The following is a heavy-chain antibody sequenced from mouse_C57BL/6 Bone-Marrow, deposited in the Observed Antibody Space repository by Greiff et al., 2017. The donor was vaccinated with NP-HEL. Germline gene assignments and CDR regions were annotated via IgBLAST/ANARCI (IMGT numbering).Heavy chain of an antibody. J-gene: IGHJ4*01. D-gene: IGHD1-1*01. CDR2: IRSKSNNYAT. V-gene: IGHV10-1*01. CDR3: VGPSLVLRGAMDY. Sequence: EVKLQESGGGLVQPKGSLKLSCAASGFSFNTYAMNWVRQAPGQGLEWVARIRSKSNNYATYYADSVKDRFTISRDDSESMLYLQMNNLKTEDTAIYDCVGPSLVLRGAMDYWGQGTSVTVSS. CDR1: GFSFNTYA.